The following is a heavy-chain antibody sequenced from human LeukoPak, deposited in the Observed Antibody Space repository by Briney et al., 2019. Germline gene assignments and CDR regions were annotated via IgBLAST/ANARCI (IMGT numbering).Heavy chain of an antibody. CDR2: INPNSGGT. CDR1: GYTFTGYY. J-gene: IGHJ4*02. CDR3: ARDSPYDSSGYYPFSGDY. D-gene: IGHD3-22*01. V-gene: IGHV1-2*02. Sequence: ASVKVSCKASGYTFTGYYMHWVRQAPGQGLEWMGWINPNSGGTNYAQKFQGRVTMTRDTSISTAYMELSRLRSDDTAVYYCARDSPYDSSGYYPFSGDYWGRGTLVTVSS.